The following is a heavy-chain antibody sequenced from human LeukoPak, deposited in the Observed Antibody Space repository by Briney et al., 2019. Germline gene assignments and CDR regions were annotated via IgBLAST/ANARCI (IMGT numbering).Heavy chain of an antibody. CDR1: GFTFSSYW. Sequence: PGGSLRLSCAASGFTFSSYWMHWVRQAPGKGLVWVSRVSKDGSSTYYADSVKGRFTISRDNAKNTLYLQMNSLRAEDTAVYYCARYGSGSYYNLFDYWGQGTLVTVSS. CDR3: ARYGSGSYYNLFDY. D-gene: IGHD3-10*01. V-gene: IGHV3-74*01. CDR2: VSKDGSST. J-gene: IGHJ4*02.